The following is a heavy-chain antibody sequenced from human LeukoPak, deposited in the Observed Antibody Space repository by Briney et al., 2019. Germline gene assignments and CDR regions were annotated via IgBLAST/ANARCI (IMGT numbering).Heavy chain of an antibody. V-gene: IGHV3-48*03. CDR2: ISGSGSPI. J-gene: IGHJ4*02. Sequence: GESLKISCTASGFTFGDYAMSWFRQAPGKGLEWLSYISGSGSPIDYADSVKGRFTISRDNDKNSLYLQMNSLRAEDTAVYYCARDLNWSFDYWGQGVLVTVSS. CDR1: GFTFGDYA. D-gene: IGHD3-3*01. CDR3: ARDLNWSFDY.